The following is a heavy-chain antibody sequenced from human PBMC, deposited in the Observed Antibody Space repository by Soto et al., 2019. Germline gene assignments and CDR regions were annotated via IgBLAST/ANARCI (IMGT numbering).Heavy chain of an antibody. CDR2: IYHRVSA. V-gene: IGHV4-30-2*01. Sequence: QLQLQESGSGLVKPSQTLSLTCAVSGGSISSGGYSWSWIRQPPVQGLEWISYIYHRVSAYYNPSLKSRVTISVDRSKNQFYLTLSSVTAADTAAYYCTGVPDYWGQGTVVTVSS. J-gene: IGHJ4*02. CDR1: GGSISSGGYS. CDR3: TGVPDY.